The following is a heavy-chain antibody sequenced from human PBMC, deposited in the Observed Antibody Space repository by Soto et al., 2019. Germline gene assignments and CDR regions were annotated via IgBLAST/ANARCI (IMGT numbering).Heavy chain of an antibody. CDR2: ISSSSSYI. V-gene: IGHV3-21*01. Sequence: GGTLRLSCSASGFTFSSYSMNWVRQAPGKGLEWVSSISSSSSYIYYADSVKGRFTISRDNAKNSLYLQMNSLRAEDTAVYYCARLGGYCSGGSCPYGMDVWGQGTTVTVSS. J-gene: IGHJ6*02. CDR1: GFTFSSYS. D-gene: IGHD2-15*01. CDR3: ARLGGYCSGGSCPYGMDV.